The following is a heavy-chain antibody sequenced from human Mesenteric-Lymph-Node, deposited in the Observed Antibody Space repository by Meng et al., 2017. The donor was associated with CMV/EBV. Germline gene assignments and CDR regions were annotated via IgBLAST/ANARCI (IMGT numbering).Heavy chain of an antibody. J-gene: IGHJ4*02. V-gene: IGHV3-23*03. Sequence: GESLKISCAASGFTFSSYSMNWVRQAPGKGLEWVSLIYSGDSSTYYADSVKGRFTISRDNSKNTLYLQVNSLRAEDTAVYYCAKSTVVFRAGYYFDCWGQGTLVTVSS. CDR1: GFTFSSYS. CDR2: IYSGDSST. D-gene: IGHD2-21*01. CDR3: AKSTVVFRAGYYFDC.